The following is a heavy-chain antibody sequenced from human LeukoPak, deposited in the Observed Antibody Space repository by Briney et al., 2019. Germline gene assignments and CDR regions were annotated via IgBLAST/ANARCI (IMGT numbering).Heavy chain of an antibody. CDR2: ISYDGNKE. D-gene: IGHD3-10*01. J-gene: IGHJ4*02. CDR3: ASADFYGSGSYYSGSCDY. CDR1: GFSFSSYA. Sequence: GGSLRLSCAPSGFSFSSYAMHWVRQAPGRGLGWGAVISYDGNKEYYTDSVKGRFTISRDNSKNTLYLQMNSLRTEDTAVYYCASADFYGSGSYYSGSCDYWGQGTLVTVSS. V-gene: IGHV3-30*04.